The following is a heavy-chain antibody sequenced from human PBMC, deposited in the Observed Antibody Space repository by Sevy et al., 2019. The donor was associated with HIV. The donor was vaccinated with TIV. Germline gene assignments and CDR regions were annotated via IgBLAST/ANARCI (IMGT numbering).Heavy chain of an antibody. CDR3: AKDYSAGITMVRGAYRARGDYFDY. D-gene: IGHD3-10*01. Sequence: GGSLRLSCVTSGFTFRTSGMHWVRQSPGKGLEWVAVISYDEAHKNYADSVKGRFSISKDNSKNTLYLQMSSLRTEDTAVYYCAKDYSAGITMVRGAYRARGDYFDYWGLGTQVTVSS. J-gene: IGHJ4*02. V-gene: IGHV3-30*18. CDR2: ISYDEAHK. CDR1: GFTFRTSG.